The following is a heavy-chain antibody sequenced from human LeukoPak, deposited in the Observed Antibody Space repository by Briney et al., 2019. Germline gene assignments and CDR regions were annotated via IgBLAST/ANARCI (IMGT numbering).Heavy chain of an antibody. J-gene: IGHJ5*02. D-gene: IGHD4-17*01. CDR3: TKDPNGDYVGASDP. V-gene: IGHV3-23*01. CDR1: GFSFSSFA. Sequence: GGSLRLSCAASGFSFSSFAMTWVRQAPGKGLEWVSSITGGHYPTYNTDSVKGRFTISRDNSKNTLYLQMNSLRADDTAVYYCTKDPNGDYVGASDPWGQGTLVTVSS. CDR2: ITGGHYPT.